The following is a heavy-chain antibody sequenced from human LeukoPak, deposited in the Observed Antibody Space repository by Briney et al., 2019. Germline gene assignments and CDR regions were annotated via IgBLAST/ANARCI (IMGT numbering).Heavy chain of an antibody. V-gene: IGHV4-61*02. Sequence: PSQTLSLTCTVSGGSISSGSYYWSWIRQPAGKGLEWIGRIYTSGSTNYNPSLKSRVTISVDTSKNQFSLKLSSVTAADTAVYYCARGPNSGSWYFDYWGQGTLVTVSS. D-gene: IGHD6-13*01. CDR2: IYTSGST. CDR1: GGSISSGSYY. J-gene: IGHJ4*02. CDR3: ARGPNSGSWYFDY.